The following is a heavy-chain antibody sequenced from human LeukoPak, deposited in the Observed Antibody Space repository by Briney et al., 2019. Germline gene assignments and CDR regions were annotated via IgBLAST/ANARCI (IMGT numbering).Heavy chain of an antibody. V-gene: IGHV4-61*02. J-gene: IGHJ4*02. Sequence: SETLSLTCTVSGGSISSGSYYWSWIRQPAGKGLEWIGRIYTSGSTNYNPSLKSRVTISVDTSKNQFSLKLSSVTAADTAVYYCARGLDPYSSSCGYWGQGTLVTASS. D-gene: IGHD6-13*01. CDR1: GGSISSGSYY. CDR2: IYTSGST. CDR3: ARGLDPYSSSCGY.